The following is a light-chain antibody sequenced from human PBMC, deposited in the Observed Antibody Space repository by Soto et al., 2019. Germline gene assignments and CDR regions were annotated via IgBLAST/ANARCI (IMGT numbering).Light chain of an antibody. J-gene: IGLJ1*01. CDR1: SSDVGGYNY. Sequence: QSALTQPASVSGPPGQSITISCTGTSSDVGGYNYVSWYQQHPGKAPKLMIYEVSNRPSGVSNRFSGSKSGNTASLTISGLQAEDEADYYYSPYTSSSSYVFGTGTKVTVL. CDR3: SPYTSSSSYV. CDR2: EVS. V-gene: IGLV2-14*01.